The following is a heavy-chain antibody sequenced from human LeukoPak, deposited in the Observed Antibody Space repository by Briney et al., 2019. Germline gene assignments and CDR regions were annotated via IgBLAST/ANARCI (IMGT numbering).Heavy chain of an antibody. J-gene: IGHJ1*01. V-gene: IGHV1-2*02. CDR2: INPNSGGT. CDR1: GYTFTGYY. CDR3: ARGPVTMIVVDPYFQH. Sequence: ASVKVSCKASGYTFTGYYMHWVRQAPGQGLEWMGWINPNSGGTNYAQKFQGRVTMTRDTSISTAYMELSRLRSDDTAVYYCARGPVTMIVVDPYFQHWGQGTLVTVSS. D-gene: IGHD3-22*01.